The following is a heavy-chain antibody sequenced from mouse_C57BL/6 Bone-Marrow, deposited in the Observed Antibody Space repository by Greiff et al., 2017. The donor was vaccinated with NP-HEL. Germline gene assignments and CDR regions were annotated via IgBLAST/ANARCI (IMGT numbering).Heavy chain of an antibody. V-gene: IGHV5-12*01. J-gene: IGHJ4*01. D-gene: IGHD1-1*01. CDR2: ISNGGGST. CDR3: ARHEFITTVVATYYYAMDY. Sequence: EVKLVESGGGLVQPGGSLKLSCAASGFTFSDYYMYWVRQTPEKRLEWVAYISNGGGSTYYPDTVKGRFTISRDNAKNTLYLQMSRLKSEDTAMYYCARHEFITTVVATYYYAMDYWGQGTSVTVSS. CDR1: GFTFSDYY.